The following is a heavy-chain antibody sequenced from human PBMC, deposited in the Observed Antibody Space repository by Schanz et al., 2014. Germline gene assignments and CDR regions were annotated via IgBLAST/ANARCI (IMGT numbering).Heavy chain of an antibody. CDR3: AKCIGWYGRCAFDI. CDR2: ISGSGGST. CDR1: GFTVSNNY. Sequence: VQLVESGGGLVKPGGSLRLSCAASGFTVSNNYMSWVRQAPGKGLEWVSAISGSGGSTYYADSVKGRFTISRDNSNHTLYLQMNSLIAEDTAVYYCAKCIGWYGRCAFDIWGQGTMVTVSS. J-gene: IGHJ3*02. D-gene: IGHD6-19*01. V-gene: IGHV3-23*04.